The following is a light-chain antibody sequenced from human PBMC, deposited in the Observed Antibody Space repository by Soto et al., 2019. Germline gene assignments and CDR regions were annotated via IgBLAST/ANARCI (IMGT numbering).Light chain of an antibody. Sequence: DLVMTQSPDSLAVSLGEMATINCKSSQSLLYSSNNKSNLAWYQQKPGQAPRLLIYGASTRATGIPARFSGSGSGTEFTLTISSLQSEDFAVYSCQQYNNWPPLTFGGGTKVDIK. J-gene: IGKJ4*01. CDR1: QSLLYSSNNKSN. V-gene: IGKV4-1*01. CDR2: GAS. CDR3: QQYNNWPPLT.